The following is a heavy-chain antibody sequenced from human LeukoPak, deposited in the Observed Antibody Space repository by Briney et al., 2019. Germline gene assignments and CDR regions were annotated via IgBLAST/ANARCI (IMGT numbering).Heavy chain of an antibody. V-gene: IGHV3-21*01. CDR2: ISSSSSYI. Sequence: PGGSLRLSCAASGFTFSSYSMNWVRQAPGKGLEWVSSISSSSSYIYYADSVKGRFTISRDNAKNSLYLQMNSLRAEDTAVYYCARGIVPITIFGVVIIRDYFDYWGQGTLVTVSS. J-gene: IGHJ4*02. CDR1: GFTFSSYS. D-gene: IGHD3-3*01. CDR3: ARGIVPITIFGVVIIRDYFDY.